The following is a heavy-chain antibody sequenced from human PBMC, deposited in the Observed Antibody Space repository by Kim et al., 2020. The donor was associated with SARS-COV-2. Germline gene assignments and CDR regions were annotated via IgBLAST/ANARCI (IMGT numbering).Heavy chain of an antibody. J-gene: IGHJ4*02. V-gene: IGHV1-46*01. Sequence: ASVKVSCKASGYTFTSYYMHWVRQAPGQGLEWMGIINPSGGSTSYAQKFQGRVTMTRDTSTSTVYMELSSLRSEDTAVYYCARDLKDGSGWYGYFDYWGQGTLVTVSS. CDR2: INPSGGST. CDR1: GYTFTSYY. CDR3: ARDLKDGSGWYGYFDY. D-gene: IGHD6-19*01.